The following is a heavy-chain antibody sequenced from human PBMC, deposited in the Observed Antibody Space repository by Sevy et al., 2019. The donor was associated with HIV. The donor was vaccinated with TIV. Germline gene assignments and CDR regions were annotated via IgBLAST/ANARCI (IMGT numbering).Heavy chain of an antibody. Sequence: GGSLRLSCAASGFNFSSYAMSWVRQAPGKGLEWVSTTSGSGEITYYADSVKGRFSISRDNSKNTLFLQMNSLRAEDTAVYYCAKARSGIASAGTNYWGQGTLVTVSS. D-gene: IGHD6-13*01. CDR1: GFNFSSYA. CDR3: AKARSGIASAGTNY. V-gene: IGHV3-23*01. J-gene: IGHJ4*02. CDR2: TSGSGEIT.